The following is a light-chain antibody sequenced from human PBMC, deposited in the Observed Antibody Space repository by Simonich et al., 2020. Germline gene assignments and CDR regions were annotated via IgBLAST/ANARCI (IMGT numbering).Light chain of an antibody. CDR3: QQYYSTPLT. CDR2: CAS. V-gene: IGKV4-1*01. J-gene: IGKJ4*01. Sequence: DIVMTQYPDSLAVSVGERATINCKCSQSVLYSSNNKNYLAWYQQKPGKPPKLLIYCASTRESCVPDRFSGSASGTDFTLTISSLQAEDVAVYYCQQYYSTPLTFGRGTKVEIK. CDR1: QSVLYSSNNKNY.